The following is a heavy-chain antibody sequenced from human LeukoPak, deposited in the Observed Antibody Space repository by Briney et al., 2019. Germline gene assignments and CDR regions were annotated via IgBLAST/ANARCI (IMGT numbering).Heavy chain of an antibody. Sequence: SETLSLTCTVSGASMNTYYWTWIRQFPRKGLEWIGYISSTGSTNYNPSLKSRVTISLDTSKNQFSLELSSVTATDTAMYYCARHSATYGSGAWGQGTLVTVSS. J-gene: IGHJ5*02. CDR3: ARHSATYGSGA. V-gene: IGHV4-59*08. CDR2: ISSTGST. D-gene: IGHD6-25*01. CDR1: GASMNTYY.